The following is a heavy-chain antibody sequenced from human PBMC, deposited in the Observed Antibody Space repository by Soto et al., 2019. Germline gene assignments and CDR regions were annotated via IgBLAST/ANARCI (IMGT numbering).Heavy chain of an antibody. CDR1: GYAFTTYG. D-gene: IGHD1-1*01. CDR2: ISAHSGNT. CDR3: ARGRYGDY. J-gene: IGHJ4*02. Sequence: QVHLVQSGAEVKKPGASVKASCKGSGYAFTTYGITWVRQAPGQGLEWMGWISAHSGNTNYAQKLQGRVTVTRDTSTSTAYMELRSLRSDDTAVYYCARGRYGDYWGQGALVTVSS. V-gene: IGHV1-18*01.